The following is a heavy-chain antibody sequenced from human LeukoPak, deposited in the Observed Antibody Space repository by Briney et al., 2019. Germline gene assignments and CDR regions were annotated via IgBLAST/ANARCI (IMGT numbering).Heavy chain of an antibody. J-gene: IGHJ4*02. CDR2: IKQDGNEK. CDR3: ARDWQIAY. Sequence: PGGSLRLSCAASGFTFSNYWLTWVRQAPGQGLEWVANIKQDGNEKHYVDSVKGRFTISRDNAKNSLYLQMNSLRAEDTAVYYCARDWQIAYWGQGTLVTVSS. V-gene: IGHV3-7*01. CDR1: GFTFSNYW.